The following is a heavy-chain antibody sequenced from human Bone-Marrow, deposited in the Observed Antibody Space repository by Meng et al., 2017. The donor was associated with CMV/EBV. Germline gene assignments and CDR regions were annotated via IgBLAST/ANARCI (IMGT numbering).Heavy chain of an antibody. CDR1: GYTFTGYY. Sequence: ASVKVSCKASGYTFTGYYMHWVRQAPGQGLEWMGWINPNSGNTNYAQNFQGRVTMTSDSSITTAYMELSRLTSDDTAVYYCARDHHWGADYWGQGTLVTVSS. CDR3: ARDHHWGADY. D-gene: IGHD3-16*01. CDR2: INPNSGNT. V-gene: IGHV1-2*02. J-gene: IGHJ4*02.